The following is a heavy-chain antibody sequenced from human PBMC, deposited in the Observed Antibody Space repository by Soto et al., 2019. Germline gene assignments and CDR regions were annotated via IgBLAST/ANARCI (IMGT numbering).Heavy chain of an antibody. CDR3: ARDRLMATAGTARHYFGLDV. J-gene: IGHJ6*02. CDR1: GGSIRSGGYY. Sequence: PXATLSLTFTVSGGSIRSGGYYWSWVRQNPRRGLEWIGNIYYSGNTYYNPSLKSRLTISVDTSKNQFSLNLSSVTAADTAVYYCARDRLMATAGTARHYFGLDVWGQGTTVTVSS. CDR2: IYYSGNT. D-gene: IGHD5-18*01. V-gene: IGHV4-31*03.